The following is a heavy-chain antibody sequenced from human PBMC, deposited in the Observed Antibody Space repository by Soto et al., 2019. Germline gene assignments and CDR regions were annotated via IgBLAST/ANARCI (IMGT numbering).Heavy chain of an antibody. CDR2: INAGNGNT. CDR3: ARDGPYYYYMDV. J-gene: IGHJ6*03. V-gene: IGHV1-3*01. CDR1: GYTFTSYA. Sequence: ASVKVACKASGYTFTSYAMHWVRQAPGQRLEWMGWINAGNGNTKYSQKFQGRVTITRDTSASTAYMELSSLRSEDTAVYYCARDGPYYYYMDVWGKGTTVIVSS.